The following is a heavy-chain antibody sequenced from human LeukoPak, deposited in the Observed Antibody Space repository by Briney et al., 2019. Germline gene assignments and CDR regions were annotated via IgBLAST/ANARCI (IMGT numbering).Heavy chain of an antibody. D-gene: IGHD5/OR15-5a*01. J-gene: IGHJ6*03. Sequence: PSETLSLTCTVSGGSISSSRYYWGWIRQPPGKALEWIGSIYYSETTYYNSSLKSRVTISLDTSKNQFSLSLKSVTAAGTAVYYCARQVSDYYYYYIDVWGKGATVTVSS. CDR3: ARQVSDYYYYYIDV. V-gene: IGHV4-39*01. CDR1: GGSISSSRYY. CDR2: IYYSETT.